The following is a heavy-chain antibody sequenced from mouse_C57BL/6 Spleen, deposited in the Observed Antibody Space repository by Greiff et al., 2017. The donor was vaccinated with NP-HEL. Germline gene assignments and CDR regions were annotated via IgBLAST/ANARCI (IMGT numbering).Heavy chain of an antibody. Sequence: EVKLQESGPGLVKPSQSLSLTCSVTGYSITSGYYWNWIRQFPGNKLEWMGYISYDGSNNYNPSLKNRISITRDTSKNQFFLKLNSVTTEDTATYYCSYYYGSSYLYYAMDYWGQGTSVTVSS. V-gene: IGHV3-6*01. D-gene: IGHD1-1*01. CDR3: SYYYGSSYLYYAMDY. CDR1: GYSITSGYY. J-gene: IGHJ4*01. CDR2: ISYDGSN.